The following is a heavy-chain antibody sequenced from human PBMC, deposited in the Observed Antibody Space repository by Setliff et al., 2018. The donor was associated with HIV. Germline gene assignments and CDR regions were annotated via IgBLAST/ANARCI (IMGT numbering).Heavy chain of an antibody. CDR2: INDRGDN. D-gene: IGHD2-15*01. CDR1: GDLVRGNS. V-gene: IGHV4-34*01. Sequence: PSETLSLTCTVRGDLVRGNSWHWVRQSPGKGLTWIGGINDRGDNNYDPSLKGRVTISMDTSRNQISLKVTPVTATDTAIYYCARGVPHLFCLDVWDKGVAVTVSS. J-gene: IGHJ6*04. CDR3: ARGVPHLFCLDV.